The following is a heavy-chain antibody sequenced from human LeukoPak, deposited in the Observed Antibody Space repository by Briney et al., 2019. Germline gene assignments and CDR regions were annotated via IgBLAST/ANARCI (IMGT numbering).Heavy chain of an antibody. CDR3: ARQGGSYYSWFDP. CDR1: GGSINSDNYH. D-gene: IGHD1-26*01. V-gene: IGHV4-39*01. Sequence: SETLSLTCTVSGGSINSDNYHWGWIRQPPGKGLEWIGSIYYSGSTYYNPSLKSPVTISVDTSKNHFSLKLSSVTAADTALYYCARQGGSYYSWFDPWGQGTLVTVSS. CDR2: IYYSGST. J-gene: IGHJ5*02.